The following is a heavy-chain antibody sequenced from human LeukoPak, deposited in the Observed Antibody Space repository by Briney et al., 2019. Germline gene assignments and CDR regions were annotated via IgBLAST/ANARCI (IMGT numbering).Heavy chain of an antibody. J-gene: IGHJ5*02. CDR2: INPNSGGT. Sequence: ASVKVSCKASGHTLTGYYLHWVRQAPGLGLEWMGWINPNSGGTNYAQKFQGWVTMTRDTSISTAYMELSRLRSDDTAVYYCARGTRTTVTTYWFDPWGQGTLVTVSS. D-gene: IGHD4-17*01. V-gene: IGHV1-2*04. CDR1: GHTLTGYY. CDR3: ARGTRTTVTTYWFDP.